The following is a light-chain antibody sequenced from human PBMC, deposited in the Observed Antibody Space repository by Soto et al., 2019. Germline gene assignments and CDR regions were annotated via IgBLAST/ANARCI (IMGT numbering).Light chain of an antibody. CDR1: QRISSN. J-gene: IGKJ1*01. V-gene: IGKV3-15*01. Sequence: EVVMTQSPATLSVSPGERATLSCRASQRISSNLAWYQQRRGQAPRLLIYGASTRAPGIPARFSGSGSETEFTLTISRVQSEDFAVYFCQHFNEWPPLTVGQGTKVELK. CDR3: QHFNEWPPLT. CDR2: GAS.